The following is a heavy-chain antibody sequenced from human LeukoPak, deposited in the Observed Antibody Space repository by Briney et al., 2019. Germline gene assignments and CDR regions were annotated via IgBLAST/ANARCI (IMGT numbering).Heavy chain of an antibody. D-gene: IGHD6-19*01. Sequence: GGSLRLSCAASGFTFNNYWMTWVRQAPGKGLEWVANIKPEGSAQYYADSVRGRFAISRDNAKNSVFLHMNSLRAEDTAVYHCARPYGVGWSGLEHWGRGTLVTVSS. CDR1: GFTFNNYW. J-gene: IGHJ4*02. V-gene: IGHV3-7*01. CDR2: IKPEGSAQ. CDR3: ARPYGVGWSGLEH.